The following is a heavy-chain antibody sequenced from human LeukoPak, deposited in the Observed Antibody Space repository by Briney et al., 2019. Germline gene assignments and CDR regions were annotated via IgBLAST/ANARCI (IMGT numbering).Heavy chain of an antibody. D-gene: IGHD4-17*01. Sequence: PGGSLRLSCAASGFTFSSYAMHWVRQAPGKGLEWVAVISYDGSNKYYADSVKGRFTISRDNSKNTLYLQMNSLRAEDTAVYYCARATTTVTTDYFQHWGQGTLVTVSS. J-gene: IGHJ1*01. CDR2: ISYDGSNK. CDR3: ARATTTVTTDYFQH. CDR1: GFTFSSYA. V-gene: IGHV3-30-3*01.